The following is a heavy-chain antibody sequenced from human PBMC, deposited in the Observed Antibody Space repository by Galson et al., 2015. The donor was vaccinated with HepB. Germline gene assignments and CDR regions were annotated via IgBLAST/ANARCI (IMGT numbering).Heavy chain of an antibody. V-gene: IGHV1-58*01. J-gene: IGHJ3*02. D-gene: IGHD3-22*01. Sequence: SVKVSCKASGFTFSNYAVQWVRQARGQGLEWIGWMVVGGGNTNYAQHFQGRLTITRDMSTGTAYMEMTSLRSEDTAVYYCARGGDYYDSSGYTEAFDIWGQGTMVTVSS. CDR1: GFTFSNYA. CDR3: ARGGDYYDSSGYTEAFDI. CDR2: MVVGGGNT.